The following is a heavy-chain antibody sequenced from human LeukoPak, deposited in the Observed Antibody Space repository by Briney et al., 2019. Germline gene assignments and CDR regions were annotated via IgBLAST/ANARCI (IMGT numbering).Heavy chain of an antibody. CDR3: AKQDPTTVTTLGAFDI. J-gene: IGHJ3*02. Sequence: PGGSLRLSCAASGFTFSSYGMHWVRQAPGKGLEWVAVISYDGSNKYYADSVKGRFTISRDNSENTLCLQMNSLRAEDTAVYYCAKQDPTTVTTLGAFDIWGQGTMVTVSS. D-gene: IGHD4-17*01. CDR1: GFTFSSYG. CDR2: ISYDGSNK. V-gene: IGHV3-30*18.